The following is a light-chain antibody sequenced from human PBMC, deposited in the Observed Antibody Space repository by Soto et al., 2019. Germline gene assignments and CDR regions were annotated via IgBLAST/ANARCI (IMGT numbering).Light chain of an antibody. CDR3: QQYSDLPPT. J-gene: IGKJ2*01. Sequence: EIVLTQSPGTLSLSPGERATLSCRASQTVSSSYLVWYQQKPGQALRLLIYGASSRATGIPDRLSGSGSGTDFALTISRLEPEDFAVYYCQQYSDLPPTFGQGTKLEI. CDR1: QTVSSSY. V-gene: IGKV3-20*01. CDR2: GAS.